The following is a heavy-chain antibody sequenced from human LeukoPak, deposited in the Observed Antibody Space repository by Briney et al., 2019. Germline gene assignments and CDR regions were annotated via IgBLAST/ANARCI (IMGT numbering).Heavy chain of an antibody. Sequence: ASVKVSCKVSGYTLTELSMHWVRQAPGKGLEWMGGFDPEDGETIYAQKFQGRVTMTEDTSTDTAYMELSSLRSEDTAVYYCATDVSIFGGRAFDIWGQGTMVTVSS. J-gene: IGHJ3*02. CDR1: GYTLTELS. V-gene: IGHV1-24*01. D-gene: IGHD3-3*01. CDR3: ATDVSIFGGRAFDI. CDR2: FDPEDGET.